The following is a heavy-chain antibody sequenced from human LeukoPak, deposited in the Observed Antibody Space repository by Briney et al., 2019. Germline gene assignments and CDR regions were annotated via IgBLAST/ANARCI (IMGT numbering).Heavy chain of an antibody. CDR2: IYYSGST. Sequence: SETLSLTCIVPGGSISNYYWSWIRQPPGKGLEWIGYIYYSGSTNYNPSLNSRVTISVDTSKNQFSLHLSSVTAADTAVYYCARDKTGNNWFDPWGQGTLVTVSS. D-gene: IGHD1-1*01. CDR3: ARDKTGNNWFDP. J-gene: IGHJ5*02. CDR1: GGSISNYY. V-gene: IGHV4-59*01.